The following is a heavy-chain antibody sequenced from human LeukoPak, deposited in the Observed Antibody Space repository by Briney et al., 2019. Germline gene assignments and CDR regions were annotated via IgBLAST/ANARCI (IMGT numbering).Heavy chain of an antibody. V-gene: IGHV3-33*01. J-gene: IGHJ3*02. CDR1: GFTFSSYG. CDR3: XXXXXXXXXEDDAFDI. CDR2: IWYDGSNK. Sequence: PGRSLRLSCAASGFTFSSYGMHWVRQAPGKGLEWVAVIWYDGSNKYYADSVKGRFTISRDNSKNTLYLQMNSLRAEDTAVYYXXXXXXXXXXEDDAFDIWGQGTMVTVSS.